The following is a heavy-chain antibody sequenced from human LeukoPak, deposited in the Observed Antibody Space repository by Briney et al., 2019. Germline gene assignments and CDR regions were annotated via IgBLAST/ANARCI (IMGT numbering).Heavy chain of an antibody. CDR1: GFTFSSYA. D-gene: IGHD3-22*01. Sequence: PGGSLRLSCAASGFTFSSYAMSWVRQAPGKGLEWVSAISGSGGSTYYADSVKGRFTISRDNSKNTLYLQMNSLRAEDTAVYYCAKASWSRYDSSGYYYSDSLDYWGQGTLVTVSS. CDR2: ISGSGGST. V-gene: IGHV3-23*01. J-gene: IGHJ4*02. CDR3: AKASWSRYDSSGYYYSDSLDY.